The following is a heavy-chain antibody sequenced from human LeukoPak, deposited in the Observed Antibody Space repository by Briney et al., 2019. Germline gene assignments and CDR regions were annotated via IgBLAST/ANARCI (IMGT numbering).Heavy chain of an antibody. J-gene: IGHJ6*02. CDR2: VYSNDNT. Sequence: GGSLRLSCAASGFIVSSKYMSWVRQAPGKGLEWVSAVYSNDNTYYADPVKGRFSISRDKSKNTLYLQMNSLRAEDTAVYYCGSSTAHYYNYGMDVWGQGATVTVSS. CDR3: GSSTAHYYNYGMDV. V-gene: IGHV3-53*01. D-gene: IGHD2-21*02. CDR1: GFIVSSKY.